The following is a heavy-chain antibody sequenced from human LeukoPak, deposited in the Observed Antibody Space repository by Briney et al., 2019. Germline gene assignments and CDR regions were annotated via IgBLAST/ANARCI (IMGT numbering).Heavy chain of an antibody. CDR1: GYTFTSYG. CDR2: ISAYNGNT. V-gene: IGHV1-18*01. J-gene: IGHJ4*02. Sequence: GASVKVSCKASGYTFTSYGISWVRQAPGQGLEWMGWISAYNGNTNYAQKLQGRVTMTRNTSISTAYMELSSLRSEDTAVYYCARGPGLSGSLSSWGQGTLVTVSS. CDR3: ARGPGLSGSLSS. D-gene: IGHD1-26*01.